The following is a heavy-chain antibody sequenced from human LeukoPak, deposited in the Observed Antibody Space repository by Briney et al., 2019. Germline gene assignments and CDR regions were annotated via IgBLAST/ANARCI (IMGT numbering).Heavy chain of an antibody. V-gene: IGHV1-2*02. J-gene: IGHJ1*01. Sequence: ASVKVSCKASGYTFTGYYMHWVPQAPGQGLEWMGWINPNSGGTNYAQKFQGRVTMTRDTSISTAYMELSRLRSDDTAVYYCARGKTTVTTYRPFQHWGQGTLVTVSS. CDR3: ARGKTTVTTYRPFQH. D-gene: IGHD4-17*01. CDR2: INPNSGGT. CDR1: GYTFTGYY.